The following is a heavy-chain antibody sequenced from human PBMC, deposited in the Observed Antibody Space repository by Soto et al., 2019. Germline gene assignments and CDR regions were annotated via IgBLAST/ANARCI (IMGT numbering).Heavy chain of an antibody. D-gene: IGHD6-19*01. CDR3: ARGPYSSGWYVSWYFDL. Sequence: QVQLVQSGAEVKKPGSSVKVSCKASGGTFSSYTISWVRQAPGQGLEWMGRIIPILGIANYAQKFQGRVTITADKSTSTAYMELSSQRSEDTAVYYCARGPYSSGWYVSWYFDLWGRGTLVTVSS. CDR2: IIPILGIA. CDR1: GGTFSSYT. J-gene: IGHJ2*01. V-gene: IGHV1-69*02.